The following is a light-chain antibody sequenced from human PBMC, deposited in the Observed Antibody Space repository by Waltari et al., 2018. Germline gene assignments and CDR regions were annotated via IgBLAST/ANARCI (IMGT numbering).Light chain of an antibody. CDR3: SLYTSSSTWV. CDR2: DVS. V-gene: IGLV2-18*01. J-gene: IGLJ3*02. Sequence: QSALTQPPSVSGSPGQSVTISCTLTSSDFGSYNRVSWYQQPPATAPKRLFYDVSDPPPGVPDRFSGSKSGNTTSLTISGLQTEDEADYYCSLYTSSSTWVFGGGTKLTVL. CDR1: SSDFGSYNR.